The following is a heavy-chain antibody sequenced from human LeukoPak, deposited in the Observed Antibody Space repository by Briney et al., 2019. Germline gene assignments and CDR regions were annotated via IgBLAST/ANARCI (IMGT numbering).Heavy chain of an antibody. J-gene: IGHJ4*02. Sequence: KPSETLSLTCTVSGGSISSSGYYWGWIRQPPGKGLEWIGSIYYSGATYYNTSLTSRVTISVDTSKNHFSLNLSSVTAADTAVYFCASQRGYCSGGSCYRTPHFDYWGQGTLVTVSS. CDR3: ASQRGYCSGGSCYRTPHFDY. CDR1: GGSISSSGYY. D-gene: IGHD2-15*01. V-gene: IGHV4-39*02. CDR2: IYYSGAT.